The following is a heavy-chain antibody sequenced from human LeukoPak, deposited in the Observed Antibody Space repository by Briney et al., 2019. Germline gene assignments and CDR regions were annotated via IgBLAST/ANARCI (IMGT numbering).Heavy chain of an antibody. J-gene: IGHJ4*02. V-gene: IGHV4-31*03. D-gene: IGHD3-10*01. CDR2: IYYSGST. Sequence: PSETLSLTCTVSGGSISSGGYYWSWIRQHPGKGLEWIGYIYYSGSTYYNPSLKRRVTISVDTSKNQFSLKLSSVTAADTAVYYCARWGGSGSYYNSYYFDYWGQGTLVTVSS. CDR1: GGSISSGGYY. CDR3: ARWGGSGSYYNSYYFDY.